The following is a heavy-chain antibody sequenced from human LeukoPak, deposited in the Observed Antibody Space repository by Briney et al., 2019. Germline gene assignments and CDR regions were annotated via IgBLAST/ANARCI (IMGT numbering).Heavy chain of an antibody. D-gene: IGHD6-13*01. Sequence: GGSLRLSCAASGFTFSSYSMNWVRQAPGKGLEWVSYISSSSSTIYYADSVKGRFTISRDNAKNSLYLQMNSLRAEDTAVYYCARGYSSSWYRLPFDYWGQGTLVTVSS. V-gene: IGHV3-48*01. CDR1: GFTFSSYS. J-gene: IGHJ4*02. CDR2: ISSSSSTI. CDR3: ARGYSSSWYRLPFDY.